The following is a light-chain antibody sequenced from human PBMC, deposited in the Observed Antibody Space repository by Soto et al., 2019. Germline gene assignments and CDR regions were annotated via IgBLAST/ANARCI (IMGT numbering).Light chain of an antibody. V-gene: IGKV3-20*01. J-gene: IGKJ3*01. CDR3: QEYGSYPPWFT. Sequence: ELVLTQSPGTLSLSPGEIATLSFRASQSVSSSYLAWYQPKPGQAPMLLIYGASSRTTGIPDRFSGSGSGTDFTHTISRLEPEDFAVYDCQEYGSYPPWFTCGPATKVDIK. CDR1: QSVSSSY. CDR2: GAS.